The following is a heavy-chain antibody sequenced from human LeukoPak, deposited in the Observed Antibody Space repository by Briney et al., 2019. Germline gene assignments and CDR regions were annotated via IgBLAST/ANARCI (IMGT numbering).Heavy chain of an antibody. D-gene: IGHD3-10*01. CDR2: IHTSGST. CDR3: ARGVSQVRGMWFDP. V-gene: IGHV4-61*02. Sequence: SQTLSLTCTVSSDSISSGSYYWSWIRQPAGKELEWIGRIHTSGSTDHNPSLRSRVTISLDTSKNHFSLQLSSVTAADTAVYYCARGVSQVRGMWFDPWGQGTLVTVSS. CDR1: SDSISSGSYY. J-gene: IGHJ5*02.